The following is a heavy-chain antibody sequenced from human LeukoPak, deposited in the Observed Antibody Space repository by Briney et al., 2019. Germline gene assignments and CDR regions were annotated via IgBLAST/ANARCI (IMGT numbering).Heavy chain of an antibody. CDR3: ATHPRVNCGGDCYSS. D-gene: IGHD2-21*02. Sequence: SETLSLTCNVSGYSIRSGYYWGWIRQPPGKGLEWIGSIYHSGSTYYNPSLKSRLTISVDTSKNQFSLKLSSVTAADTAVYYCATHPRVNCGGDCYSSWGQGTLVTVSS. V-gene: IGHV4-38-2*02. J-gene: IGHJ4*02. CDR1: GYSIRSGYY. CDR2: IYHSGST.